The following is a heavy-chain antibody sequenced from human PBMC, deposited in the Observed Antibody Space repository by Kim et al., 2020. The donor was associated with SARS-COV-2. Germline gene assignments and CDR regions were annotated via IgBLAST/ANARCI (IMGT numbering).Heavy chain of an antibody. D-gene: IGHD4-17*01. Sequence: KNHQKFQGRGTITRDTSECTAYMELSRLRSEDTAVYYCARSTIYGDYFDYWGQGTLVTVSS. V-gene: IGHV1-3*01. CDR3: ARSTIYGDYFDY. J-gene: IGHJ4*02.